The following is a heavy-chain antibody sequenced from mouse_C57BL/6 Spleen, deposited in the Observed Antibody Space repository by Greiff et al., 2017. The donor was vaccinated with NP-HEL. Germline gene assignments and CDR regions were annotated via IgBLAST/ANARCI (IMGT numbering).Heavy chain of an antibody. CDR3: SRQKGYYGSSLYWYFDV. V-gene: IGHV5-12*01. J-gene: IGHJ1*03. D-gene: IGHD1-1*01. Sequence: EVKLVESGGGLVQPGGSLTLSCAASGFTFSDYYMYWVRQTPEKRLEWVAYISNGGGSTYYPDTVKGRFTISRDNAKNTLYLQMSRLKSEDTAMYYCSRQKGYYGSSLYWYFDVWGTGTTVTVSS. CDR2: ISNGGGST. CDR1: GFTFSDYY.